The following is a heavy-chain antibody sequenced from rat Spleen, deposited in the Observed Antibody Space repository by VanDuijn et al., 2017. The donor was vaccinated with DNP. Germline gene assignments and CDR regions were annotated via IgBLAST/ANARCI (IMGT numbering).Heavy chain of an antibody. Sequence: EVQLVESGGDLVQPGRSLKLSCVASGFTFTNYWMTWIRQVPGKGLEWVASITSNGVSTYYPDSVRGRFTSSRDNAKNTLYLQMNSLKSEDTATYYCARHWGYTTDYYAMDAWGQGTSVTVSS. CDR3: ARHWGYTTDYYAMDA. D-gene: IGHD1-6*01. J-gene: IGHJ4*01. V-gene: IGHV5-31*01. CDR1: GFTFTNYW. CDR2: ITSNGVST.